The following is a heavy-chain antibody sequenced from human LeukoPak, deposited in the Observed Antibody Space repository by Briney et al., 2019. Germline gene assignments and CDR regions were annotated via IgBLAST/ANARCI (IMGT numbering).Heavy chain of an antibody. CDR2: INPIFGTA. V-gene: IGHV1-69*05. CDR3: AREEYCSGGSCYPRHHFDH. J-gene: IGHJ4*02. CDR1: GGTFSSYI. Sequence: SVKVSCKASGGTFSSYIITWVRQAPGQGLEWMGGINPIFGTASYAQKFRGRVTFTTDESTSTAYMELTSLKAEDTAVYYCAREEYCSGGSCYPRHHFDHWGQGTLVTVSP. D-gene: IGHD2-15*01.